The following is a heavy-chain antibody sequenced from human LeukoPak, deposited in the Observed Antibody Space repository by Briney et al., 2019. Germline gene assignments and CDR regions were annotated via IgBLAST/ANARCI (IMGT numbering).Heavy chain of an antibody. CDR2: IHQHGSDK. Sequence: GGSLRLSCAASGFTFSSYWMSWVRQAPGKGLEWVANIHQHGSDKYSVDSVKGRFTISRDNAKNSLYLQMNSLRAEDTAVYYCARAPSGYAYYFDSWGQGTLVTVSS. J-gene: IGHJ4*02. CDR3: ARAPSGYAYYFDS. CDR1: GFTFSSYW. D-gene: IGHD5-12*01. V-gene: IGHV3-7*01.